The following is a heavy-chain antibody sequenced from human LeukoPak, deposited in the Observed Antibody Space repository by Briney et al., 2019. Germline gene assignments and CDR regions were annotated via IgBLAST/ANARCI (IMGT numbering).Heavy chain of an antibody. CDR1: GYSFTSYW. Sequence: GESLKISCKGSGYSFTSYWIGWVRQMPGKGLEWMGIIYPGDSDTRYSPSFQGQVTISADKSISTAYLQWSSLKASDTAMYYCARHHFTLVTPRDAFDIWGQGTMVTVSS. J-gene: IGHJ3*02. CDR2: IYPGDSDT. CDR3: ARHHFTLVTPRDAFDI. D-gene: IGHD4-23*01. V-gene: IGHV5-51*01.